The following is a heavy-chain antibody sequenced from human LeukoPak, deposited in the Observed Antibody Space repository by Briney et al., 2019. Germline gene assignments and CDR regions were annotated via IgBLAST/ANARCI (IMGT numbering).Heavy chain of an antibody. V-gene: IGHV1-8*01. J-gene: IGHJ4*02. D-gene: IGHD3-10*01. Sequence: ASVKVSCKASGYTFTSYDINWVRQATGQGLEWMGWMNPNSGNTGYAQKFQGRVTMTRNTSISTAYMELSSLRSEDTAVYYCAGARRRSGSYYRGFDYWGQGTLVTVSS. CDR1: GYTFTSYD. CDR2: MNPNSGNT. CDR3: AGARRRSGSYYRGFDY.